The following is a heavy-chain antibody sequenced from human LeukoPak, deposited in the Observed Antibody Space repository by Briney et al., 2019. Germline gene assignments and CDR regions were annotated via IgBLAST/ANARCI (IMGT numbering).Heavy chain of an antibody. Sequence: SETLSLTCTVSGGSTSSSNYYWGWIRQPPGKGLEWIGGIHYSGNTYYNPSLKSRVTISVDTSKNQFSLNLSSVTAADTAVYYCARDSTYYYDSSGFYYNYHGMDVWGQGTTVTVSS. J-gene: IGHJ6*02. CDR1: GGSTSSSNYY. D-gene: IGHD3-22*01. CDR2: IHYSGNT. V-gene: IGHV4-39*07. CDR3: ARDSTYYYDSSGFYYNYHGMDV.